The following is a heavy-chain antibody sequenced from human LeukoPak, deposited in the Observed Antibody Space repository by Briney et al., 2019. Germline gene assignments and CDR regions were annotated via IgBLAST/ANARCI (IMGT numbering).Heavy chain of an antibody. D-gene: IGHD6-13*01. Sequence: TASETLSLTCTVSGGSISSSSYSWGWIRQPPGKGLEWIGSIYYSGSTYYNPSLKSRVTISVDTSKNQFSLKLSSVTAADTAVYYCARHGPFIAAARYFDLWGRGTLVTVSS. CDR2: IYYSGST. V-gene: IGHV4-39*01. CDR1: GGSISSSSYS. CDR3: ARHGPFIAAARYFDL. J-gene: IGHJ2*01.